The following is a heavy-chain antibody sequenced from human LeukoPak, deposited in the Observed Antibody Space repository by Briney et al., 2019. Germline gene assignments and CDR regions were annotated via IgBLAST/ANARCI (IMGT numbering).Heavy chain of an antibody. CDR3: ASTIAAAGDAFDI. Sequence: SETLSLTCTVSGGSISSYYWSWIRQPPGKRLDWIGYIYYSGSTNYNPSLKSRVTISVDTSKNQFSLKLSSVTAADTAVYYCASTIAAAGDAFDIWGQGTMVTVSS. J-gene: IGHJ3*02. CDR2: IYYSGST. V-gene: IGHV4-59*01. D-gene: IGHD6-13*01. CDR1: GGSISSYY.